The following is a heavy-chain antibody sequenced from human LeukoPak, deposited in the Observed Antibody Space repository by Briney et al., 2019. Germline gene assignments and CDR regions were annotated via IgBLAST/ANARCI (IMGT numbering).Heavy chain of an antibody. CDR2: IYPGDSDT. Sequence: GESLKISCKGSGYSFTSYWIGWVRQMPGKGLELMGIIYPGDSDTRYSPSFQGQVTISADKSISTAYLQWSSLKASDTAMYYCARLGRMGIAAAAVNYWGQGTLVTVSS. V-gene: IGHV5-51*01. D-gene: IGHD6-13*01. CDR3: ARLGRMGIAAAAVNY. J-gene: IGHJ4*02. CDR1: GYSFTSYW.